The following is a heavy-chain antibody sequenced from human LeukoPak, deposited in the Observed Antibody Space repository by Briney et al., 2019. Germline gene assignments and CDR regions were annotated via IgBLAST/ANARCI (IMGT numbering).Heavy chain of an antibody. CDR1: GGSISSGGYS. CDR3: ARGWDYYDSSGYSDAFDI. Sequence: PSQTLSLTCAVSGGSISSGGYSWSWIRQPPGKGLEWIGYIYHSGSTHYNPSLKSRVTISVDRSKNQFSLKLSSVTAADTAVYYCARGWDYYDSSGYSDAFDIWGQGTMVTVSS. J-gene: IGHJ3*02. CDR2: IYHSGST. V-gene: IGHV4-30-2*01. D-gene: IGHD3-22*01.